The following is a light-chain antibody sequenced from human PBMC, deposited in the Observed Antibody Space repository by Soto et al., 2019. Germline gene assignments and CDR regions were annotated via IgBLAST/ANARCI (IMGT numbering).Light chain of an antibody. CDR3: QHYTSYSEA. J-gene: IGKJ1*01. V-gene: IGKV1-5*03. Sequence: DIQMSQSPSTLSASVGDRVTVTCRASQTIISLSAWYQQKPGKAPKLLIYKASTLKSGVPSRFSGSGSGTEFTLTICSLQPDDFTPYYCQHYTSYSEALGQGAK. CDR1: QTIISL. CDR2: KAS.